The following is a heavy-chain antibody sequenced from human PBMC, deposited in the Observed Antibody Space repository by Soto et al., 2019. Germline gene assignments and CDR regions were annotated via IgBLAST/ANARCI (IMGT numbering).Heavy chain of an antibody. J-gene: IGHJ4*02. CDR2: ISSSSYI. D-gene: IGHD2-15*01. V-gene: IGHV3-21*01. Sequence: GGSLRLSCAASGFTFSSYSMNWVRQAPGKGLEWVSSISSSSYIYYADSVKGRFTISRDNAKNSLYLQMNSLRAEDTAVYYCARESPLYCSGGSCDIDYWGQRTLVTVSS. CDR3: ARESPLYCSGGSCDIDY. CDR1: GFTFSSYS.